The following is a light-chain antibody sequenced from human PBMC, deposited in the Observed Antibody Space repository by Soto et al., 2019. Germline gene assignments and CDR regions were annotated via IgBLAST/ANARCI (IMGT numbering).Light chain of an antibody. J-gene: IGKJ4*01. Sequence: DIQMTQSPSSVSASIGDRVTITCRASQGINTWLAWYQQKPGKAPKLLIYSASTLYSGVPSRFSGSGSGTDFTLTISSLPPEDFATYFCQQANSLPLTFGGGTKVEIK. CDR1: QGINTW. CDR2: SAS. V-gene: IGKV1-12*01. CDR3: QQANSLPLT.